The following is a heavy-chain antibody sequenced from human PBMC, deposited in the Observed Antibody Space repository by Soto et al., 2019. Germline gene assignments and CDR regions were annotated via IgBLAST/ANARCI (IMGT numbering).Heavy chain of an antibody. CDR3: AVSYSDFDY. D-gene: IGHD4-4*01. CDR1: GYTFTSYY. V-gene: IGHV1-46*01. J-gene: IGHJ4*02. CDR2: INPSGGST. Sequence: GASVKVSCKASGYTFTSYYMHWVRQAPGQGLEWMGIINPSGGSTTYAQNFQGRVTMTRDTSTSTVYMELSSLGSEDTAIYYCAVSYSDFDYWGQGTLVTVSS.